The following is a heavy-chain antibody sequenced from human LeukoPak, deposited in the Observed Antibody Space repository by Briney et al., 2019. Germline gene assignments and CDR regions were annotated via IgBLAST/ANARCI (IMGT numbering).Heavy chain of an antibody. CDR3: AKGEEEIYYGSGKFDP. Sequence: QSGGSLRLSCAASGFAFSDYSMNWVRQAPGKGVEWVSYISSSDNTIHYADSVKGRFTISRDNAKNSLYLEMNSLRAEDTAIYYCAKGEEEIYYGSGKFDPWGQGTLVTVSS. D-gene: IGHD3-10*01. J-gene: IGHJ5*02. V-gene: IGHV3-48*01. CDR1: GFAFSDYS. CDR2: ISSSDNTI.